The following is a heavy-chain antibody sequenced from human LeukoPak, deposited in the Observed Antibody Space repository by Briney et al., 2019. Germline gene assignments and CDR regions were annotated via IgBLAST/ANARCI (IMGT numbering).Heavy chain of an antibody. D-gene: IGHD2-2*01. CDR1: GGSISSGGYS. Sequence: SETLSLTCAVSGGSISSGGYSWSWIRQPPGKGLEWIGYIYHSGSTYYNPSLKSRVTISVDRSKNQFSLKLSSVTAAVTAVYYCARERVVVVPAAPWYYYYGMDVWGQGTTVTVSS. J-gene: IGHJ6*02. CDR3: ARERVVVVPAAPWYYYYGMDV. CDR2: IYHSGST. V-gene: IGHV4-30-2*01.